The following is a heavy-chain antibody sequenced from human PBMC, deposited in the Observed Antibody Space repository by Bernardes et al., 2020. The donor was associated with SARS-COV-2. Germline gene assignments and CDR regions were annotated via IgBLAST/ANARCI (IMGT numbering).Heavy chain of an antibody. CDR3: ATNYDIWSGPLGVDV. CDR1: GFTFGDYY. CDR2: ISSSGSYI. J-gene: IGHJ6*02. Sequence: SLRLSCTASGFTFGDYYMSWIRQAPGKGLEWISYISSSGSYIDYADSLKGRFTISRDNARDSLYLQMNSLRAEDTAVYYCATNYDIWSGPLGVDVWGQGTTVTVSS. D-gene: IGHD3-3*01. V-gene: IGHV3-11*06.